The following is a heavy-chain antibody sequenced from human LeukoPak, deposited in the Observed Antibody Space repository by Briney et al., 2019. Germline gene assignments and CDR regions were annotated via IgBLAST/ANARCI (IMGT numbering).Heavy chain of an antibody. J-gene: IGHJ6*03. V-gene: IGHV1-2*02. CDR1: GYTFTVYY. CDR3: ARGSAYSGSYYYYYYMDV. CDR2: INPNSGGT. D-gene: IGHD1-26*01. Sequence: ASVKVSYKASGYTFTVYYMHWVRQAPGQGLEWMGWINPNSGGTNYAQKFQGRVTMTRDTAISTAYMELSRLRSDDTAVYYCARGSAYSGSYYYYYYMDVWGKGTTVTVSS.